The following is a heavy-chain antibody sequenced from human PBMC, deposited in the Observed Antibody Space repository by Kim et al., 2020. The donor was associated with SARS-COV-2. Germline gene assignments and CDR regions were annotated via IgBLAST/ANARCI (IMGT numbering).Heavy chain of an antibody. CDR3: ARGGADVLVVVAAYFDY. J-gene: IGHJ4*02. CDR2: ISSSSYT. V-gene: IGHV3-11*05. D-gene: IGHD2-15*01. CDR1: GFTFSDYY. Sequence: GGSLRLSCAASGFTFSDYYMSWIRQAPGKGLEWVSYISSSSYTNYADSVKGRFTISRDNAKNSLYLQMNSLRAEDTAVYYCARGGADVLVVVAAYFDYWGQGTLVTVSS.